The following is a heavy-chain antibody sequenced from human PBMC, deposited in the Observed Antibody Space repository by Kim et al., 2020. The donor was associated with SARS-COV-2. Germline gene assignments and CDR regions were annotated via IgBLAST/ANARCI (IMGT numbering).Heavy chain of an antibody. J-gene: IGHJ6*02. D-gene: IGHD3-16*01. V-gene: IGHV4-39*01. CDR1: GGSISSSSYY. CDR3: ASCWGVLYGMDV. CDR2: IYYSGST. Sequence: SETLSLTCTVSGGSISSSSYYWGWIRQPPGKGLEWIGSIYYSGSTYYNPSLKSRVTISVDTSKNQFSLKLSSVTAADTAVYYCASCWGVLYGMDVWGQGTTVTVSS.